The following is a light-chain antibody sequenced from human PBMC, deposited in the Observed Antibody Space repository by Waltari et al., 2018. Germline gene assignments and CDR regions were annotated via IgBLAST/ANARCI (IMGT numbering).Light chain of an antibody. CDR2: WAS. CDR1: QSVFYSANNKNH. Sequence: DIVMTQSPDSLAVSLGERATINCKSSQSVFYSANNKNHLAWYQHKPGQPPKLLIYWASTRESGVPDRFSGSGSETDFTLTISSLQAEDVAVYYCQQYYNSLIPPLFGQGTKVEIK. V-gene: IGKV4-1*01. CDR3: QQYYNSLIPPL. J-gene: IGKJ1*01.